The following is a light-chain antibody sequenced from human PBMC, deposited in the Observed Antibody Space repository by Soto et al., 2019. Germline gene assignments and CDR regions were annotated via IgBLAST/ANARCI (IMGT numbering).Light chain of an antibody. Sequence: DIQLTQSPSTLSASVGDRVTITCRASRSIINWLAWYQQKSGRGPKLLIYKASNLQTGVPSRFSGSGYGTEFTLTISSLQPDDVATYYCQQYSDHWTFGQGTKVEIK. CDR1: RSIINW. J-gene: IGKJ1*01. CDR2: KAS. V-gene: IGKV1-5*03. CDR3: QQYSDHWT.